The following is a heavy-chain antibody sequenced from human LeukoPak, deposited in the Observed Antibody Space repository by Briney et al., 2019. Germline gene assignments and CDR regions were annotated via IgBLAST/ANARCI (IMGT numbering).Heavy chain of an antibody. V-gene: IGHV1-8*01. J-gene: IGHJ4*02. D-gene: IGHD4-17*01. Sequence: VSVKVSCKTSGYTFTSYDINWVRQATGQGLEWMGWMNPNSGYTGFAQKFQGRVTMTRDTSISTAYMELSSLRSEDTAVYYCVRVYGAIDYWGQGTLVTVSS. CDR1: GYTFTSYD. CDR3: VRVYGAIDY. CDR2: MNPNSGYT.